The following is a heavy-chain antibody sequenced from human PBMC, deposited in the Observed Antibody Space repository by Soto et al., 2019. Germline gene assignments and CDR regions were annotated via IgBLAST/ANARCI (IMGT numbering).Heavy chain of an antibody. CDR1: GFTFRDYW. CDR3: ARDSSGDYSEYFQH. J-gene: IGHJ1*01. D-gene: IGHD4-17*01. Sequence: PGGSLRLSCAASGFTFRDYWMAWVRQAPGKGLEWVGSIKQDGSEKFYADSVEGRFTISRDNGKNSVFLQMSSLRAEDTALYYCARDSSGDYSEYFQHWGQGPLVTVSS. CDR2: IKQDGSEK. V-gene: IGHV3-7*05.